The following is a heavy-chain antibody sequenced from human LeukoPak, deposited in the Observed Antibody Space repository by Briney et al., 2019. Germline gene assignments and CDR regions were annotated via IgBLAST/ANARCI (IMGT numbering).Heavy chain of an antibody. CDR2: IKSYGSST. Sequence: GGSLRLSCAASGFTFSNYWMHWVRQAPGQGPVGVSRIKSYGSSTRFADSVQGRFTIPRDKGKDTLYLKMNSLRAEDTAVYYCARGGDSSNWYPGYFDYWGQGALVTVSS. J-gene: IGHJ4*02. V-gene: IGHV3-74*01. D-gene: IGHD6-13*01. CDR3: ARGGDSSNWYPGYFDY. CDR1: GFTFSNYW.